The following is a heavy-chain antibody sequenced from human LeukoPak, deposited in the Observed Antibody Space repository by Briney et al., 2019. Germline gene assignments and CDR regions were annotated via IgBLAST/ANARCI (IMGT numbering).Heavy chain of an antibody. V-gene: IGHV3-21*01. D-gene: IGHD3-10*01. CDR2: ISSRSSNI. J-gene: IGHJ4*02. CDR3: ARGKWFGELLFAPFDY. CDR1: GFTFSNHT. Sequence: GGSLRLSCTASGFTFSNHTMNWVRQAPGKGLEWVSSISSRSSNIYYTRSVKGRFTVSRDNAKNSLYLQMSSLRAEDTAVYYCARGKWFGELLFAPFDYWGQGTLVTVSS.